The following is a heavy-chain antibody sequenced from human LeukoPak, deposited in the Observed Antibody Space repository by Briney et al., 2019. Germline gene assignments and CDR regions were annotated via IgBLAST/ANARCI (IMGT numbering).Heavy chain of an antibody. CDR3: AKDMAYYDSSGFDH. CDR2: ISYDGSNK. Sequence: GGSLRLSCAASGFTFSSYGMHWVRQAPGKGLEWVAVISYDGSNKYYADSVKGRFTISRDNSKNTLYLQMNSLRAEDTAVYYCAKDMAYYDSSGFDHWGQGTLVTVSS. V-gene: IGHV3-30*18. CDR1: GFTFSSYG. J-gene: IGHJ4*02. D-gene: IGHD3-22*01.